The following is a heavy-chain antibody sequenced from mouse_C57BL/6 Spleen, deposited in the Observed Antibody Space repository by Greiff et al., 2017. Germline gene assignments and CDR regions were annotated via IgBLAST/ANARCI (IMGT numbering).Heavy chain of an antibody. CDR2: IHPSDSDT. V-gene: IGHV1-74*01. CDR1: GYTFTSYW. J-gene: IGHJ2*01. Sequence: QVHVKQPGAELVKPGASVKVSCKASGYTFTSYWMHWVKQRPGQGLEWIGRIHPSDSDTNYNQKFKGKATLTVDKSSSTAYMQLSSLTSAVSAVYYGAIFPNWDVGTCYWGKGTTLTVSS. D-gene: IGHD4-1*01. CDR3: AIFPNWDVGTCY.